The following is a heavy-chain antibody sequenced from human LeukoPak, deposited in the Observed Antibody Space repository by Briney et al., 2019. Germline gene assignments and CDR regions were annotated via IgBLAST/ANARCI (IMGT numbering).Heavy chain of an antibody. J-gene: IGHJ4*02. V-gene: IGHV4-30-2*01. Sequence: SETLSLTCAVSGGSISSGGYSWSWIRQPPGKGLEWIGYIYHSGSTYYNPSLKSRVTISVDRSKNQFSLKLSSVTAADTAVYYCARGLRYSYGFTCWGQGTLVTVSS. D-gene: IGHD5-18*01. CDR3: ARGLRYSYGFTC. CDR1: GGSISSGGYS. CDR2: IYHSGST.